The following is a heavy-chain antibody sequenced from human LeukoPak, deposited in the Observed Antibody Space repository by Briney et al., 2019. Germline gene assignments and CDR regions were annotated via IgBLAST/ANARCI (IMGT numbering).Heavy chain of an antibody. D-gene: IGHD1-1*01. CDR3: ARGTGTTDFDY. Sequence: PGGSLRLSCAASGFTFSSYAMRWVRQAPGKGLEWVAVISYDGSNKYYADSVKGRFTISRDNSKNTLYLQMNSLRAEDTAVYYCARGTGTTDFDYWGQGTLVTVSS. V-gene: IGHV3-30*04. CDR2: ISYDGSNK. CDR1: GFTFSSYA. J-gene: IGHJ4*02.